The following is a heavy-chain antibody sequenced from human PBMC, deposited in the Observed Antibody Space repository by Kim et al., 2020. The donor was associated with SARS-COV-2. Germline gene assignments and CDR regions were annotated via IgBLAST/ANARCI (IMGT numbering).Heavy chain of an antibody. J-gene: IGHJ6*02. CDR3: AKDPISAYSSGWYYYGMDV. CDR1: GFIFSDYA. D-gene: IGHD6-19*01. CDR2: ISGSGGDT. Sequence: GGSLRLSCEASGFIFSDYAMSWVRQAPGKGLEWVSAISGSGGDTYYADSVRGRFTISRDKSKSTLYLQMNRLRADDTAVYYCAKDPISAYSSGWYYYGMDVWGQGTTVTVSS. V-gene: IGHV3-23*01.